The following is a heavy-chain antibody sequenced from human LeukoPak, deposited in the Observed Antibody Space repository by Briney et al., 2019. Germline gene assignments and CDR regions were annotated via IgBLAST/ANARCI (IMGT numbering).Heavy chain of an antibody. J-gene: IGHJ4*02. D-gene: IGHD6-13*01. CDR2: ISAYNGNT. V-gene: IGHV1-18*01. CDR3: ARDRGIAAAGTSGD. CDR1: GYTFTSYG. Sequence: GSVKVSCKASGYTFTSYGISWVRQAPGQGLEWMGWISAYNGNTNYAQKLQGRVTMTTDTSTSTAYMELRSLRSDDTAVYYCARDRGIAAAGTSGDWGQGTLVTVSS.